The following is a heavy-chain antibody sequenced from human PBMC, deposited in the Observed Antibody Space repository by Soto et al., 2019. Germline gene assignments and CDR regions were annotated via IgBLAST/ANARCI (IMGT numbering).Heavy chain of an antibody. CDR1: GFTFTSYW. D-gene: IGHD2-2*01. J-gene: IGHJ4*02. CDR3: AKHEGYCSTTTCSNFDY. Sequence: GESLKISCKGSGFTFTSYWIAWVRQMPGKGLEWMGIIYPGDSDSSYSPSFQGQVTISADKSINTAYLHWSSLKASDTAIYYCAKHEGYCSTTTCSNFDYWRQGTLVTVSS. V-gene: IGHV5-51*01. CDR2: IYPGDSDS.